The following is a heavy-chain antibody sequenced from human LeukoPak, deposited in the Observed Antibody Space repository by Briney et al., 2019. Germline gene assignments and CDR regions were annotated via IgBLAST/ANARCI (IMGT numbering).Heavy chain of an antibody. Sequence: ASVKVSCKASGYTFTSYYIHWVRQAPGQGLEWMGLINPSGGSTNYAHKFQGRVTMTRDTSTSTVYMELSSLRSEDTAVYYCARAFSPNSSGWYGGPDDYYYYYMDVWGKGTTVTVSS. CDR2: INPSGGST. CDR1: GYTFTSYY. J-gene: IGHJ6*03. CDR3: ARAFSPNSSGWYGGPDDYYYYYMDV. V-gene: IGHV1-46*01. D-gene: IGHD6-19*01.